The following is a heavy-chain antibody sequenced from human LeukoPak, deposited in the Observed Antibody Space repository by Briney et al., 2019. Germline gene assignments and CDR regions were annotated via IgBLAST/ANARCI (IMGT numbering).Heavy chain of an antibody. CDR2: ISGSGGST. CDR1: GFTFSSYG. Sequence: GGSLRLSCAASGFTFSSYGMSWVRQAPGKGLEWVSAISGSGGSTYYADSVKGRFTISRDNSKNTLYLQMNSLRAEDTAVYYCARDRPYGSGSYHYYYYMDVWGKGTTVTISS. V-gene: IGHV3-23*01. CDR3: ARDRPYGSGSYHYYYYMDV. J-gene: IGHJ6*03. D-gene: IGHD3-10*01.